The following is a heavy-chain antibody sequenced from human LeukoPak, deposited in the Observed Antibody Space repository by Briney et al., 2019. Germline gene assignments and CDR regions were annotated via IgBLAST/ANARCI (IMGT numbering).Heavy chain of an antibody. V-gene: IGHV3-7*01. Sequence: RPGGSLRLSCAASGFTFSSYWMSWVRQAPGKGLEWVANIKQDGSEKYYVDSVKGRFTISRDNAKNSLYLQMNSLRAEDTAVYYCARHEQGGSSWYMVDYWGQGTLVTVSS. CDR3: ARHEQGGSSWYMVDY. J-gene: IGHJ4*02. CDR2: IKQDGSEK. CDR1: GFTFSSYW. D-gene: IGHD6-13*01.